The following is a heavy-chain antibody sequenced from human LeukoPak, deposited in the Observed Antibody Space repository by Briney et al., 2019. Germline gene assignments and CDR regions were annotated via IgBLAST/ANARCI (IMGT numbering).Heavy chain of an antibody. CDR2: INPNSGGT. V-gene: IGHV1-2*06. Sequence: GSSVKVSCKASGGTFSSYAISWVRQAPGQGLGWMGRINPNSGGTNYAQKFQGRVTMTRDTSISTAYMELSRLRSDDTAVYYCARSSTYYYDSSGYYTIDYWGQGTLVTVSS. CDR1: GGTFSSYA. J-gene: IGHJ4*02. D-gene: IGHD3-22*01. CDR3: ARSSTYYYDSSGYYTIDY.